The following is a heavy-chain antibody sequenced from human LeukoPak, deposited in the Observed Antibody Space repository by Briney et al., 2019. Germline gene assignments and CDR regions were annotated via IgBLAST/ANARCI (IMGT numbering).Heavy chain of an antibody. J-gene: IGHJ4*02. V-gene: IGHV4-39*01. CDR2: IYYSGST. CDR3: ASGRWSTFDY. Sequence: GSLRLSCAASGFTFSNYGMSWIRQPPGKGLEWIGSIYYSGSTYYNPSLKSRVTISVDTSKNQFSLKLSSVTAADTAVYYCASGRWSTFDYWGQGTLVTVSS. CDR1: GFTFSNYG. D-gene: IGHD4-23*01.